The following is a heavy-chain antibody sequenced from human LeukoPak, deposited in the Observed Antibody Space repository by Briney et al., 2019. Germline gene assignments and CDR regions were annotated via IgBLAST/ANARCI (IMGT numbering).Heavy chain of an antibody. CDR3: ARDKAAAGPYGMDV. D-gene: IGHD6-13*01. J-gene: IGHJ6*02. Sequence: ASVKVSCKASGYTFTGYYMHWVRQAPGQGLEWMGWINPNSGGTNYAQKFQGWVTMTRDTSISTAYVELSRLRSDDTAVYYCARDKAAAGPYGMDVWGQGTTVTVSS. V-gene: IGHV1-2*04. CDR2: INPNSGGT. CDR1: GYTFTGYY.